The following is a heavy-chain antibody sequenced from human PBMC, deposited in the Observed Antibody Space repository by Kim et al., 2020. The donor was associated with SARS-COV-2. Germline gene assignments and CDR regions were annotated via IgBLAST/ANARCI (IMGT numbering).Heavy chain of an antibody. V-gene: IGHV3-74*01. D-gene: IGHD6-19*01. J-gene: IGHJ4*02. Sequence: YADSVKVRFTISRDNAKNTVYLQMNSLRAEDTAVYYCARALAVAGTGGYYWGEGTLVTVSS. CDR3: ARALAVAGTGGYY.